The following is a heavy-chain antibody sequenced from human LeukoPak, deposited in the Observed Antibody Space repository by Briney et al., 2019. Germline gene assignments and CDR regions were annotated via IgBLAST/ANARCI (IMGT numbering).Heavy chain of an antibody. CDR3: ARDLRRSPYSGYDLFDY. CDR1: GYTFTSYG. D-gene: IGHD5-12*01. Sequence: ASVKVSCKASGYTFTSYGISWVRQAPGQGLEWMGWISAYNGNTNYAQKLQGRVTMTTDTSTSTAYMELRSLRSDDTAVYYCARDLRRSPYSGYDLFDYWGQGTLVTVSS. V-gene: IGHV1-18*04. CDR2: ISAYNGNT. J-gene: IGHJ4*02.